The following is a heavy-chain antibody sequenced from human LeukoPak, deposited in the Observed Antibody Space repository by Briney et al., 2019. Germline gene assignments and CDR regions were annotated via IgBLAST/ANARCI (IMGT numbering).Heavy chain of an antibody. CDR2: IIPILGIA. Sequence: GASVKVSCKASGGTFSSYTISWVRQAPAQGLEWMGRIIPILGIANYAQKFQGRVTITADKSTSTAYMELSSLRSEDTAVYYCARGTSGWYAGCLSLWGRGTLVTVSS. CDR3: ARGTSGWYAGCLSL. D-gene: IGHD6-19*01. V-gene: IGHV1-69*02. J-gene: IGHJ2*01. CDR1: GGTFSSYT.